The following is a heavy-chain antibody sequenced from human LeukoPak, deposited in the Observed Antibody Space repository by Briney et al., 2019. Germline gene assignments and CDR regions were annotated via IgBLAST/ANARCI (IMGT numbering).Heavy chain of an antibody. V-gene: IGHV3-23*01. CDR2: ISGSGGST. D-gene: IGHD3-3*02. J-gene: IGHJ6*02. CDR1: GFTFSSYA. Sequence: SGGSLRLSCAASGFTFSSYAMSWVRQAPGKGLEWVSAISGSGGSTYYADSVKGRFTISRDNSKNTLYLQMNSLRAEDTAVYYCAKDIGREPYSPAFRKYYYYGMDVWGQGTTVTVSS. CDR3: AKDIGREPYSPAFRKYYYYGMDV.